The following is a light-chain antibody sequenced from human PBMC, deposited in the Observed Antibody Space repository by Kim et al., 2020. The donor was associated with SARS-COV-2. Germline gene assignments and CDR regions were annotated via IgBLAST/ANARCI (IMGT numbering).Light chain of an antibody. Sequence: ASTGDRVTITCRASQDISNSLAWYQQKPGKAPELLIYDAFTLQSGVSPRFSGSRSGTDVTLTISSLQSEDFATYYCQQHYIYPLTFGGGTKVDI. V-gene: IGKV1-8*01. CDR1: QDISNS. CDR3: QQHYIYPLT. CDR2: DAF. J-gene: IGKJ4*01.